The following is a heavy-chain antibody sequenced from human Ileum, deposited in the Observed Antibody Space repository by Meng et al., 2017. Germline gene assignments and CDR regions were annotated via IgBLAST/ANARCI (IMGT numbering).Heavy chain of an antibody. D-gene: IGHD3-16*02. CDR1: GYTFTGYY. CDR2: INPNSGDT. V-gene: IGHV1-2*02. J-gene: IGHJ4*02. Sequence: ASVKVSCKASGYTFTGYYLHWVRQAPGQGLEWMGWINPNSGDTKYVQKFQGRVTMTRDTSISTTYMELTRLRSDDTAVYYCGRGGVRLGELSLFDSWGQGTRVTVSS. CDR3: GRGGVRLGELSLFDS.